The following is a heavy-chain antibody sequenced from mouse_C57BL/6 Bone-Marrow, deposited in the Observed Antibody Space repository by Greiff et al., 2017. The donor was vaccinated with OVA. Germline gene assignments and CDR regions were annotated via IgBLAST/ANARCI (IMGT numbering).Heavy chain of an antibody. V-gene: IGHV1-82*01. CDR3: ARRGVLTGDWYFYV. CDR1: GYAISSSW. CDR2: IYPGDGDT. Sequence: QVQLKESGPELVKPGASVKISCKASGYAISSSWMNWVKQRPGKGLEWIGRIYPGDGDTNYNGKFKGKATLTADKSSSTAYMQLSSLTSEDSAVYFCARRGVLTGDWYFYVWGTGTTVTVSS. D-gene: IGHD4-1*01. J-gene: IGHJ1*03.